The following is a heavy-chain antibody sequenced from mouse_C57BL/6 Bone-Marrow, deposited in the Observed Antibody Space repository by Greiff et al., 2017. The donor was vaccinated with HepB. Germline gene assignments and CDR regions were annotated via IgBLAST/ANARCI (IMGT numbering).Heavy chain of an antibody. Sequence: VVKPGASVKMSCKASGYTFTDYNMHWVKQSHGKSLEWIGYINPNNGGTSYNQKFKGKATLTVNKSSSTAYMELRSLTSEDSAVYYCARYGYYEGYWGQGTTLTVSS. J-gene: IGHJ2*01. V-gene: IGHV1-22*01. D-gene: IGHD2-3*01. CDR2: INPNNGGT. CDR1: GYTFTDYN. CDR3: ARYGYYEGY.